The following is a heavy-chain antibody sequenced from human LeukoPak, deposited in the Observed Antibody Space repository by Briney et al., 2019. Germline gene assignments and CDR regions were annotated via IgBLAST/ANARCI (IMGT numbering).Heavy chain of an antibody. CDR3: AAPLPMVRGVIPDL. J-gene: IGHJ4*02. CDR2: IYYSGSI. Sequence: PSETLSLTCTLSGGSIRSSTYYWGWIRQPPGKGLEWIGSIYYSGSIYYNPSLKSRVTISIDMSKNQFSLKLSSVTAADTAVYYCAAPLPMVRGVIPDLWGQGTLVTVSS. CDR1: GGSIRSSTYY. V-gene: IGHV4-39*01. D-gene: IGHD3-10*01.